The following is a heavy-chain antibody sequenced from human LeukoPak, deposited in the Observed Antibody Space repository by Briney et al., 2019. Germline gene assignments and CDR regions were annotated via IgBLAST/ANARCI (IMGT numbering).Heavy chain of an antibody. CDR2: ISCDGSSK. J-gene: IGHJ4*02. CDR1: GFTFSSYG. V-gene: IGHV3-30*18. Sequence: GGSLRLSCAASGFTFSSYGMHWVRQAPGKGLEWVAVISCDGSSKYYADSVKGRFTISRDNSKNTLYLQMNSLRAEDTAVYYCAKDGRIAAAGTRGRQPFDYWGQGTLVTVSS. D-gene: IGHD6-13*01. CDR3: AKDGRIAAAGTRGRQPFDY.